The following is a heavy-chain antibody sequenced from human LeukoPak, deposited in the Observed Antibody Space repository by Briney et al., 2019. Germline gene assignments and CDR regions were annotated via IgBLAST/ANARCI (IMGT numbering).Heavy chain of an antibody. CDR2: IYHSGSA. J-gene: IGHJ4*02. V-gene: IGHV4-4*02. CDR3: ARGCPRCDYLDY. CDR1: GDSFGNLKW. D-gene: IGHD2-15*01. Sequence: KASETLSLTCAVSGDSFGNLKWWNWVRRPPGQGLEWIGEIYHSGSANYNPSFKGRVTISVDKSMNQFSLKLSSVTAADTAVYYCARGCPRCDYLDYWGQGTLVTVSS.